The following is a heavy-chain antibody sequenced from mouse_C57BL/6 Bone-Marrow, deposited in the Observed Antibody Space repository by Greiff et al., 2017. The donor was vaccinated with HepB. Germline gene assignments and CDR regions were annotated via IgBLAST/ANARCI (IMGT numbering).Heavy chain of an antibody. CDR1: GFSLTSYG. V-gene: IGHV2-9*01. CDR2: IWGGGST. D-gene: IGHD2-1*01. J-gene: IGHJ4*01. Sequence: VKLMESGPGLVAPSQSLSITCTVSGFSLTSYGVDWVRQPPGKGLEWLGVIWGGGSTNYNSALMSRLSISKDNSKSQVFLKMNSLQADDTAIYYCARKGGYGNSLYAMDYWGQGTSVTVSS. CDR3: ARKGGYGNSLYAMDY.